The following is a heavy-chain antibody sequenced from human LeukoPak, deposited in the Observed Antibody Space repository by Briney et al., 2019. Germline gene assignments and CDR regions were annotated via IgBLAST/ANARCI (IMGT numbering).Heavy chain of an antibody. J-gene: IGHJ5*02. CDR1: GASISSSY. D-gene: IGHD3-10*01. CDR2: INYSGNT. Sequence: PSETLSLTCAVSGASISSSYWSWIRQPPGKGLEWIGYINYSGNTKYNPSLESRVTISVDASNNQFSLRLSSVTAEDTAVYYCARESQVYYGSGSYYEFDPWGQGTLVTVSS. CDR3: ARESQVYYGSGSYYEFDP. V-gene: IGHV4-59*01.